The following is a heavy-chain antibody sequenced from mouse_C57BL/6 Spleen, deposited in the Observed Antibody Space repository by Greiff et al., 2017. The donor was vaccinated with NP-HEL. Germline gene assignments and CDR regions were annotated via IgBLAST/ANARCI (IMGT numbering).Heavy chain of an antibody. J-gene: IGHJ3*01. V-gene: IGHV2-4*01. CDR1: GFSLTSYG. Sequence: VQLQQSGPGLVQPSQSLSITCTVSGFSLTSYGVHWVRQPPGKGLEWLGVIWSGGSTDYNAAFISRLSISKDNSKSQVFFKMNSLQADDTAIYYCAKTAPHYGSVFAYWGQGTLVTVAA. CDR2: IWSGGST. D-gene: IGHD1-1*01. CDR3: AKTAPHYGSVFAY.